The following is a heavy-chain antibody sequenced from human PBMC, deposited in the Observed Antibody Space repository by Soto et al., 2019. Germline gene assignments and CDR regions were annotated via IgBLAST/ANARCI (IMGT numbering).Heavy chain of an antibody. Sequence: QITLKESGPTLVKSTQTLTLTCTFSGFSLSTRGVGVAWIRQPPGKALGWLTLIYWNDEKHYSPSLKSRITITKDTSKNPRVLTLTHMEPVDTATYFCAQFTGNGIIIRDYWGQGTLVTVSS. V-gene: IGHV2-5*01. J-gene: IGHJ4*02. CDR2: IYWNDEK. CDR1: GFSLSTRGVG. CDR3: AQFTGNGIIIRDY. D-gene: IGHD3-10*01.